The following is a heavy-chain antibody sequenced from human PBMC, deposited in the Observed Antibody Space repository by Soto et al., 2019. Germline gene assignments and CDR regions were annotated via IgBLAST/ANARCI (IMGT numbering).Heavy chain of an antibody. CDR1: GDSVSSYSAA. J-gene: IGHJ5*02. CDR3: VRDRYGSSGWFAP. Sequence: PSQTLSITCAISGDSVSSYSAAWNWIRQSPSGGLEWLGRTYYRSRFFSDYAESVKSRIIINPDTSKNQFSLQLKSVTPEDTAVYYCVRDRYGSSGWFAPWGQGTSVTVSS. V-gene: IGHV6-1*01. CDR2: TYYRSRFFS. D-gene: IGHD3-10*01.